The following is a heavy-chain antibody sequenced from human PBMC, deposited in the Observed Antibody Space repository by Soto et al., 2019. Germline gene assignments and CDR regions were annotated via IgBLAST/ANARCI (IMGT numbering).Heavy chain of an antibody. CDR1: GFTFSSYA. Sequence: LRLSCAASGFTFSSYAMHWVRQAPGKGLEGVAVISYDGSNKYYADSVKGRFTISRDNSKNTLYLQMNSLRAENTDVYYCAKDRDYYDSSGYPDYWGQGTLVTVSS. D-gene: IGHD3-22*01. CDR3: AKDRDYYDSSGYPDY. V-gene: IGHV3-30-3*01. CDR2: ISYDGSNK. J-gene: IGHJ4*02.